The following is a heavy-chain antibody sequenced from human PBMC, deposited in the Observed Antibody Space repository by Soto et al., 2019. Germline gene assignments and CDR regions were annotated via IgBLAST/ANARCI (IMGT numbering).Heavy chain of an antibody. CDR3: ARAPRYFDWANDAFDI. Sequence: GGSLRLSCAASGFTFSSYAMHWVRQAPGKGLEYVSAISSNGGSTYYANSVKGRFTISRDNSKNTLYLQMGSLRAEDMAVYYCARAPRYFDWANDAFDIWGQGTMVTVSS. V-gene: IGHV3-64*01. J-gene: IGHJ3*02. D-gene: IGHD3-9*01. CDR2: ISSNGGST. CDR1: GFTFSSYA.